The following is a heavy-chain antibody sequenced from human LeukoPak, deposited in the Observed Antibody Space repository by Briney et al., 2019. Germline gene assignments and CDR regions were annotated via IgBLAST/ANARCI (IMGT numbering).Heavy chain of an antibody. D-gene: IGHD4-17*01. CDR1: GFTFSSYE. J-gene: IGHJ3*02. CDR2: ITSSGSKT. Sequence: GGSLRLSCVASGFTFSSYEMNWVRQAPGKGLEWLSYITSSGSKTYYADSVKGRFTISRDNAKNSLYLQMNSLRAEDTAVYYCARDLGDYVGYDAFDIWGQGTMVTVSS. V-gene: IGHV3-48*03. CDR3: ARDLGDYVGYDAFDI.